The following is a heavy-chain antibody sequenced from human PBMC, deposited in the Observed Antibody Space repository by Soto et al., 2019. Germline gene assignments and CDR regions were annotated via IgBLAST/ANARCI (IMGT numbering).Heavy chain of an antibody. Sequence: SETLSLTCTVSGGSISSSSYYWGWIRQPPGKGLEWIGSIYYSGSTYYNPSLKSRVTISVDTSKNQFSLKLSSVTAADTAVYYCAKGDFWSGSTNWFDPWGQGTLVTVSS. CDR2: IYYSGST. J-gene: IGHJ5*02. V-gene: IGHV4-39*01. CDR1: GGSISSSSYY. CDR3: AKGDFWSGSTNWFDP. D-gene: IGHD3-3*01.